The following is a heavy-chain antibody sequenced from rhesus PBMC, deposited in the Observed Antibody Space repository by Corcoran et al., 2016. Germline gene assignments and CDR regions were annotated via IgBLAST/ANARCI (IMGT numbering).Heavy chain of an antibody. CDR2: ISGSRGNT. CDR3: ARSRAGTTWANDY. J-gene: IGHJ4*01. D-gene: IGHD1-20*01. CDR1: GDSVSVGFD. Sequence: QVQLQESGPGLVKPSETLSLTCAVSGDSVSVGFDWTWLRQPPGKGREGIGYISGSRGNTDYSPSVKNRVTSSKDTSKNQFSLLLTSGTAADTAVYYCARSRAGTTWANDYWGQGVLVTISS. V-gene: IGHV4-76*01.